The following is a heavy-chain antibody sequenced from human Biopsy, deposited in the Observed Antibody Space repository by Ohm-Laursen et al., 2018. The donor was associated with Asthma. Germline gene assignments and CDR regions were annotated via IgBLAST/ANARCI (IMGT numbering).Heavy chain of an antibody. V-gene: IGHV4-31*02. CDR2: IYYSGST. Sequence: TLSLTWTVSGGSISSGGYYWSWIRQHPGKGLEWIGYIYYSGSTYYNPSLKSRVTISVDTSKNQFSLKLSSVTAADTAVYYCARGIGLSGYDCWSGYSATPNWFDPWGQGTLVTVSS. J-gene: IGHJ5*02. D-gene: IGHD3-3*01. CDR1: GGSISSGGYY. CDR3: ARGIGLSGYDCWSGYSATPNWFDP.